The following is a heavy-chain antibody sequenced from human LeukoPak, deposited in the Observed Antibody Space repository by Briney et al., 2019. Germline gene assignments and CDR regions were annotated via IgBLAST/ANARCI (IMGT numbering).Heavy chain of an antibody. D-gene: IGHD6-13*01. V-gene: IGHV1-2*06. CDR2: INPNSGGT. CDR3: ASWAAGTRGGDFDY. CDR1: GYTFTGYY. Sequence: ASVKVSCKASGYTFTGYYMHWVRQAPGQGLECMGRINPNSGGTNYAQKFQGRVTMTRDTSISTAYMELSRLRSDDTAVYYCASWAAGTRGGDFDYWGQGTLVTVSS. J-gene: IGHJ4*02.